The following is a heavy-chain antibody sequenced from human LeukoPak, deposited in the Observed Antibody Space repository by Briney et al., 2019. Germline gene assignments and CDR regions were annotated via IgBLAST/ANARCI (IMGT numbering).Heavy chain of an antibody. J-gene: IGHJ4*02. D-gene: IGHD6-19*01. CDR3: AREILEGYSSGFDY. V-gene: IGHV3-33*08. CDR2: IWYDGSNK. CDR1: GFTFSRYG. Sequence: PGGSLRLSCAASGFTFSRYGMHWVRQAPGKGLEWVAVIWYDGSNKYYADSVKGRFTISRDNSKNTLYLQMNSLRAEDTAVYYCAREILEGYSSGFDYWGQGTLVTVSS.